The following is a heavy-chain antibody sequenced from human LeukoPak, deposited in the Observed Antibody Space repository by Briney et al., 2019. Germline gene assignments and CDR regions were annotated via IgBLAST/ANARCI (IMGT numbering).Heavy chain of an antibody. CDR3: ARVVSGRYYFDY. CDR1: GGTFSSYA. CDR2: IIPIVGPA. V-gene: IGHV1-69*13. D-gene: IGHD3-3*01. Sequence: ASVKVSCKASGGTFSSYAISWVRQAPGQGLEWMGGIIPIVGPANYAQKFQGRVTISADESTSTAYMELSSLGSEDTAVYYCARVVSGRYYFDYWGQGTLVTVSS. J-gene: IGHJ4*02.